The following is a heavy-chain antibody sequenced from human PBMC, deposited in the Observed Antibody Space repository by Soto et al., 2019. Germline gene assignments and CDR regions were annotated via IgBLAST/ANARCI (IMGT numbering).Heavy chain of an antibody. Sequence: KTSETLSLTCSVSGDSISNSRFYWAWIRQPPGEGLEWIGSIYHTGNAYYNPSLKSRVTIFVDTSKNQFSLKLTSVTAADTALYYCARDYFDSSDYTTNWFDPRGQGTLVTVSS. CDR1: GDSISNSRFY. CDR3: ARDYFDSSDYTTNWFDP. D-gene: IGHD3-22*01. V-gene: IGHV4-39*01. CDR2: IYHTGNA. J-gene: IGHJ5*02.